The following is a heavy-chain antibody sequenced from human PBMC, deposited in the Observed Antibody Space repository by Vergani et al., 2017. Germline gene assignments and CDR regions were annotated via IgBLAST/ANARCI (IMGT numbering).Heavy chain of an antibody. V-gene: IGHV4-61*02. CDR3: ARGSRAEGGSGPDK. D-gene: IGHD6-13*01. Sequence: QVQLQESGPGLVKPSQTLSLSCTVSGGSVRTSIGYYWPWIRQPAGKTLEWIGDIFSSGTTNYNPSFKNRVTMSVDTSKNQFSRKLNSVTAADTAVYYCARGSRAEGGSGPDKWGQGTLVTVSS. CDR1: GGSVRTSIGYY. CDR2: IFSSGTT. J-gene: IGHJ4*02.